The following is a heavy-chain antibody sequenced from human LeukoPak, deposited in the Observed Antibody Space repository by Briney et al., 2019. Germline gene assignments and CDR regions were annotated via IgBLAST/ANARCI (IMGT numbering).Heavy chain of an antibody. J-gene: IGHJ4*02. CDR1: GYTFTSYG. V-gene: IGHV1-18*01. Sequence: ASVNVSFKGSGYTFTSYGCSWVRQAPGQGLEWMGWISGYNGNTNYAQNLQGRVTMTTDTSTSTAYMELRSLRSDDTAVYYCARVAEPLFVYWGQGTLVTVSS. CDR3: ARVAEPLFVY. CDR2: ISGYNGNT.